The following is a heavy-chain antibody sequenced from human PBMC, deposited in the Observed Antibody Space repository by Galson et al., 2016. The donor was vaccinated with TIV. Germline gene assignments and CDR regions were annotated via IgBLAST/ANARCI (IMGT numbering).Heavy chain of an antibody. CDR1: GYTFSHYF. V-gene: IGHV1-2*06. J-gene: IGHJ3*02. Sequence: SVKVSCKASGYTFSHYFMHWVRQAPGQGLEWMGRINPNSGGTTYALKFQGRVTLTRDTSATTAYMELTSLTSDDTAVYYCANRGDSSWYSFEIWGQGTMVTVSS. CDR3: ANRGDSSWYSFEI. CDR2: INPNSGGT. D-gene: IGHD6-13*01.